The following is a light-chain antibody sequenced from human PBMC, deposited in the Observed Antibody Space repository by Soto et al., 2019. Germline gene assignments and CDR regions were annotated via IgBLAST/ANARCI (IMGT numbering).Light chain of an antibody. J-gene: IGKJ1*01. Sequence: DIVLTKSPATLSLSPGERATLSCRASRSISSHLAWYQQEPGQAPRLLIHDASNRATGIPARFSGSGSGTDFTLTISSLAPEDFATYYCQQANSFPRTFGQGTKVDIK. CDR1: RSISSH. CDR3: QQANSFPRT. V-gene: IGKV3-11*01. CDR2: DAS.